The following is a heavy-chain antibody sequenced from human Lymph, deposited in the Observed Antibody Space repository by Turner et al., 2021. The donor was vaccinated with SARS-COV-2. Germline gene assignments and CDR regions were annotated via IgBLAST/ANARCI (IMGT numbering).Heavy chain of an antibody. D-gene: IGHD5-18*01. CDR3: ARAWGRYGYGFDY. J-gene: IGHJ4*02. Sequence: EVQLVDSGGGLVQPGGSLRLSWAASGFTVSSSYMSWVRQAPGKGLEWVSVIYSGGSTYCADSVKGRFTISRDNSKNTLYLQMNSLRAEDTAVYYCARAWGRYGYGFDYWGQGTLVTVSS. V-gene: IGHV3-66*01. CDR1: GFTVSSSY. CDR2: IYSGGST.